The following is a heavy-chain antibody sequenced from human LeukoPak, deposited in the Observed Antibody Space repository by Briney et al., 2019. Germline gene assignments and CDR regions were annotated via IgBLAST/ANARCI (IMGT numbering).Heavy chain of an antibody. CDR2: IYYSGST. D-gene: IGHD3-22*01. CDR3: ARANVYYDSSGYYYGNDY. V-gene: IGHV4-59*12. CDR1: GGSISSYY. J-gene: IGHJ4*02. Sequence: SETLSLTCTVSGGSISSYYWSWIRQPPGKGLEWIGYIYYSGSTNYNPSLKSRVTISVDTSKNQFSLKLSSVTAADTAVYYCARANVYYDSSGYYYGNDYWGQGTLVTVSS.